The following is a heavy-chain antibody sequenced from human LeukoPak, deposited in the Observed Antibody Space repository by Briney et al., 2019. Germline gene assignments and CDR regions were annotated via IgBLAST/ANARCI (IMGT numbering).Heavy chain of an antibody. CDR2: INPNSGGT. CDR3: ARGRNWAGLGWYYYYMDV. D-gene: IGHD1-14*01. Sequence: GASVKVSCKASGYTFTGYYMHWVRQAPGQGLEWMGWINPNSGGTNYAQKFQGRVTMTRDTSISTAYMELSRLRSDDTAVYYCARGRNWAGLGWYYYYMDVWGKGTTVTVSS. CDR1: GYTFTGYY. V-gene: IGHV1-2*02. J-gene: IGHJ6*03.